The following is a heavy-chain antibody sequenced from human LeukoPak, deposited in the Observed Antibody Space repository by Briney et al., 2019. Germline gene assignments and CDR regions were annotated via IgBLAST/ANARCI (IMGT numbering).Heavy chain of an antibody. D-gene: IGHD3-9*01. CDR3: AKFNDILTGYSDY. CDR2: ISGGGGST. Sequence: GGSLRLSCAASGFTFSSYAMSWVRQSPGKGLEWVSAISGGGGSTYYAYYTDSVKGRFTISRDNSKNTLYLQMNSLRAEDTAVYFCAKFNDILTGYSDYWGQGTLVTVSS. J-gene: IGHJ4*02. CDR1: GFTFSSYA. V-gene: IGHV3-23*01.